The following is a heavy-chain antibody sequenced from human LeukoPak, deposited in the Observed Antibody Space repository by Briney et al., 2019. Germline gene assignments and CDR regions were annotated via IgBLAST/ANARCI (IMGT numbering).Heavy chain of an antibody. J-gene: IGHJ3*02. CDR1: GFTFSSYA. Sequence: GGSLRLSCAASGFTFSSYAMSWVRQAPGKGLEWVSAISGSGGSTYYADSVKGRFTISRDNSKNTLYLQMNSLRAEDTAVYYCARDWRYYGSGSYDAFDIWGQGTMVTVSS. V-gene: IGHV3-23*01. CDR3: ARDWRYYGSGSYDAFDI. CDR2: ISGSGGST. D-gene: IGHD3-10*01.